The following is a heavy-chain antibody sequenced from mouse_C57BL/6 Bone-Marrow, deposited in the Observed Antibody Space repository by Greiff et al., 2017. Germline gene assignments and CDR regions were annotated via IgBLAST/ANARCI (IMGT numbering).Heavy chain of an antibody. V-gene: IGHV1-81*01. J-gene: IGHJ2*01. Sequence: QVQLQQSGAELARPGASVKLSCKASGYTFTSYGISWVKQRTGQGLEWIGEIYPRSGNTYYNEKFKGKATLTADKSSSTAYMELRSLTSEDSAVYFCVRLRYYGSSYAGYWGQGTTLTVSS. CDR2: IYPRSGNT. D-gene: IGHD1-1*01. CDR3: VRLRYYGSSYAGY. CDR1: GYTFTSYG.